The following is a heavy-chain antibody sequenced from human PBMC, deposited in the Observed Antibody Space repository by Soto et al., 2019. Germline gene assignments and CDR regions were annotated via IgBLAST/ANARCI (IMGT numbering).Heavy chain of an antibody. CDR2: ISAYNGNT. CDR1: GYPFASYG. CDR3: ARDIVFNWFDP. Sequence: ASVKVSCKASGYPFASYGITWVRQAPGRGLEWMGWISAYNGNTNYAQKLQGRVTMTTDTSTSTAYMELRSLRSDDTAVYYCARDIVFNWFDPWSQGTLVTVSS. D-gene: IGHD2-15*01. J-gene: IGHJ5*02. V-gene: IGHV1-18*04.